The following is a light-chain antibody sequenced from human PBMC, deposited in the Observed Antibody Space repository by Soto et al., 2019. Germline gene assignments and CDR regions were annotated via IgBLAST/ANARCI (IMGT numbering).Light chain of an antibody. CDR2: AAS. Sequence: DIQMTQSPSSLSASVGDRLTITCRASQGIYGYLAWYQQKPGEVPKLLIYAASTLQSGVPSRFSGSGSGTDFTLTISGLQPEDVATYYCQRYDRAPWTFGQGTKVEIK. J-gene: IGKJ1*01. CDR1: QGIYGY. CDR3: QRYDRAPWT. V-gene: IGKV1-27*01.